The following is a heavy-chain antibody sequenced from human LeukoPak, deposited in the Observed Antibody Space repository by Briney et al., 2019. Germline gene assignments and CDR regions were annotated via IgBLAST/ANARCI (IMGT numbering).Heavy chain of an antibody. D-gene: IGHD3-10*01. CDR1: GFTFSGSA. CDR3: ARDRHHRFGELFP. CDR2: IRSKANSYAT. Sequence: GGSLRLSCAASGFTFSGSAMHWVRQTSGKGLEWVGRIRSKANSYATAYGASVKGRFTISRDDTKNMAYLQMNSLRAEDTAVYYCARDRHHRFGELFPWGQGTRVTVSS. J-gene: IGHJ4*02. V-gene: IGHV3-73*01.